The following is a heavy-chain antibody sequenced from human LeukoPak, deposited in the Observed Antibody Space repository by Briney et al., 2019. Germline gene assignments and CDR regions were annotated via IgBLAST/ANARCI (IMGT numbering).Heavy chain of an antibody. CDR3: ARLRTFDY. J-gene: IGHJ4*02. Sequence: PGRSLRLSCAASGFSFSSYGMHWVRQASGKGLEWVANIKQDGSEKYYVDSVKGRFTISRDNAKNTLYLQMNSLRAEDTAVYYCARLRTFDYWGQGTLVTVSS. CDR2: IKQDGSEK. CDR1: GFSFSSYG. V-gene: IGHV3-7*03. D-gene: IGHD1-14*01.